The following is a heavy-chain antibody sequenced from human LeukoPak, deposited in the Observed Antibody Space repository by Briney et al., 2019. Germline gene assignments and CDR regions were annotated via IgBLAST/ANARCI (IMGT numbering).Heavy chain of an antibody. J-gene: IGHJ4*02. CDR3: ARGYNWNDY. CDR1: GGSISSGSYY. Sequence: SETLSLTCTVSGGSISSGSYYWSWIRQPAGKGLEWIGRIYTSGSTNYNPSLKSRVTISVDTSKNQFSLKLSSVTAADTAVYYCARGYNWNDYWGQGTLVTVSS. V-gene: IGHV4-61*02. D-gene: IGHD1-1*01. CDR2: IYTSGST.